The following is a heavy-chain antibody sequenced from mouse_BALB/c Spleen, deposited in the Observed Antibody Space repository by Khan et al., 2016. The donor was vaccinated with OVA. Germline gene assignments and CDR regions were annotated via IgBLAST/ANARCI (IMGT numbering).Heavy chain of an antibody. J-gene: IGHJ2*01. Sequence: QIQLVQSGPELRKPGETVKISCKASGYSFTDYSLQWVKQAPGKDLKWMGWINTETGEPTYADDFKGRFAFALETSASTAYLQINNLKNEDTAPFFCARGRCWSSSQRDYGGQGTTLIVSS. CDR2: INTETGEP. CDR3: ARGRCWSSSQRDY. V-gene: IGHV9-2-1*01. CDR1: GYSFTDYS.